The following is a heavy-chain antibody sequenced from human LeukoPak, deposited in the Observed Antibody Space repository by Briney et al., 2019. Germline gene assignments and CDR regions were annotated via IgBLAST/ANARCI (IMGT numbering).Heavy chain of an antibody. CDR3: ARDGCGGDCYSGPAGFDP. CDR2: IYYSGST. D-gene: IGHD2-21*02. V-gene: IGHV4-59*01. Sequence: SETLSLTCTVSGGSISSYYWSWIRQPPGKGLEWIGYIYYSGSTNYNPSLKSRVTISVDSSKNQFSLNLSSVTAADTAVYYCARDGCGGDCYSGPAGFDPWGQGTLVTVSS. J-gene: IGHJ5*02. CDR1: GGSISSYY.